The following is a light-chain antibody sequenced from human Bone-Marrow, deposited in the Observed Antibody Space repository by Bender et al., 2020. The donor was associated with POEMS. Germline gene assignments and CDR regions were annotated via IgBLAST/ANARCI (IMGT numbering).Light chain of an antibody. CDR2: EGR. V-gene: IGLV2-14*02. J-gene: IGLJ2*01. Sequence: QSALTQPPSASGSPGQPVTISCTVTSSDFGSYNLVSWYQQHPGKAPKLMIYEGRKRPSGVSNRFSGSESGNTASLTISGLQAEDEADYYCCSYTFDRTLEVVLGGGTKLTVL. CDR1: SSDFGSYNL. CDR3: CSYTFDRTLEVV.